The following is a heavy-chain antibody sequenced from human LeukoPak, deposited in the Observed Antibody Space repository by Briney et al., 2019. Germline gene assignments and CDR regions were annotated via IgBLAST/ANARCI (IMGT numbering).Heavy chain of an antibody. D-gene: IGHD1-14*01. V-gene: IGHV3-64*02. CDR2: IGAAGAHT. J-gene: IGHJ3*02. CDR1: GFRFSYHD. CDR3: ARELGGTKTGGFDI. Sequence: GGSLGLSCAASGFRFSYHDMHWVRQAPGKGLEFVSSIGAAGAHTFYADPVKGRFTISRDNFQSTMYLQMDGLRPEDSAVYYCARELGGTKTGGFDIWGQGTVVTVSS.